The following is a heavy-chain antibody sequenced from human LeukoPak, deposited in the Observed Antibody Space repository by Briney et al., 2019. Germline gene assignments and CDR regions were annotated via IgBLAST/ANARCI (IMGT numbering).Heavy chain of an antibody. V-gene: IGHV3-15*01. CDR3: TPRGAYSEPAKYYFDY. J-gene: IGHJ4*02. CDR2: VKSKANGGTI. CDR1: GFSFNNAW. Sequence: GGSLRLSCAASGFSFNNAWMSWVRQAPGEGLEWVGRVKSKANGGTIEYAAPVKGRFTISRDDSKNTLYLQMDSLETEDTAVYYCTPRGAYSEPAKYYFDYWGQGALVTVSS. D-gene: IGHD3-10*01.